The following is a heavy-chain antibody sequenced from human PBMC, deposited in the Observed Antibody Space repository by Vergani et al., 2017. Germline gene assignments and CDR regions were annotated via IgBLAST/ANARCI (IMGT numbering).Heavy chain of an antibody. Sequence: QVQLQESGPGLVKPSETLSLTCTVSGGSISSYYWSWIRQPPGKGLEWIGYIYYSGSTNDNPSLQSRVTISVDTSKNQFSLKLSSVTAADTAVYYCARWDYGDSGDSFEIWGQGTMVTVSS. J-gene: IGHJ3*02. V-gene: IGHV4-59*01. CDR3: ARWDYGDSGDSFEI. CDR1: GGSISSYY. CDR2: IYYSGST. D-gene: IGHD4-17*01.